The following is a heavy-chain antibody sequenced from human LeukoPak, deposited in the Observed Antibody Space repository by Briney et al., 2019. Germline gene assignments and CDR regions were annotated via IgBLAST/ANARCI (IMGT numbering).Heavy chain of an antibody. V-gene: IGHV1-69*13. Sequence: ASVKVSCKASGGTFSSYAISWVRQAPGQGLEWMRGIIPIFGTANYAQKFQGRVTITADESTSTAYMELSSLRSEDTAVYYCARDRIAVTGRKYYYYMDVWGKGTTVTVSS. J-gene: IGHJ6*03. D-gene: IGHD6-19*01. CDR1: GGTFSSYA. CDR2: IIPIFGTA. CDR3: ARDRIAVTGRKYYYYMDV.